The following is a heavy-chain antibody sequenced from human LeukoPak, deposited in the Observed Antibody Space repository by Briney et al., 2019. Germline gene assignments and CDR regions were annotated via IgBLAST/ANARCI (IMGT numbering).Heavy chain of an antibody. Sequence: SETLSLTCTVSGGSISSSSYYWGWIRQPPGKGLEWIGSIYYSGSTYYNPSLKSRVTISVDTSKNQFSLKLSSVTAADTAVCYCARDRGDSRAFDYWGQGTLVTVSS. CDR1: GGSISSSSYY. V-gene: IGHV4-39*07. CDR2: IYYSGST. J-gene: IGHJ4*02. D-gene: IGHD3-22*01. CDR3: ARDRGDSRAFDY.